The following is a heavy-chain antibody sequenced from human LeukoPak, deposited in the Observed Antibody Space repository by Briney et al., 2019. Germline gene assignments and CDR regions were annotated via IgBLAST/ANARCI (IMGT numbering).Heavy chain of an antibody. CDR1: GFTFSSYW. CDR2: INSDGSST. CDR3: AKDLVRVQLWASGFDY. J-gene: IGHJ4*02. Sequence: TGGSLRLSCAASGFTFSSYWMHWVRQAPGKGLVWVSRINSDGSSTSYADSVKGRFTISRDNAENTLYLQMNSLRAEDTAVYYCAKDLVRVQLWASGFDYWGQGTLVTVSS. D-gene: IGHD5-18*01. V-gene: IGHV3-74*01.